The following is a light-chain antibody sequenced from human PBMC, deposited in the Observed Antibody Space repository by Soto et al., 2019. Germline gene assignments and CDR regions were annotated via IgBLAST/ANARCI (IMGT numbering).Light chain of an antibody. J-gene: IGKJ1*01. Sequence: EVMLTQSPGTLSLSPGERATLSCRASQSVSSNYLAWYQQKSGQAPRLLIYGASNRATGIPDRFSGSGSGTDCTLPIRRLEPEDFAVYYCQQYDTSPRTFGQGTKVEFK. V-gene: IGKV3-20*01. CDR2: GAS. CDR3: QQYDTSPRT. CDR1: QSVSSNY.